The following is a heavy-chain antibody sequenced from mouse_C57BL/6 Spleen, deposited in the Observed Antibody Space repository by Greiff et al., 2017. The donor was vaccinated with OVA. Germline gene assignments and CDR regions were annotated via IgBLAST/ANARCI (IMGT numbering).Heavy chain of an antibody. CDR1: GFTFSSYA. CDR3: ARGEAHYYGSSYDAMDY. J-gene: IGHJ4*01. V-gene: IGHV5-4*03. Sequence: EVMLVESGGGLVKPGGSLKLSCAASGFTFSSYAMSWVRQTPEKRLEWVATISDGGSYTYYPDNVKGRFTISRDNAKNNLYLQMSHLKSEDTAMYYCARGEAHYYGSSYDAMDYWGQGTSVTVSS. CDR2: ISDGGSYT. D-gene: IGHD1-1*01.